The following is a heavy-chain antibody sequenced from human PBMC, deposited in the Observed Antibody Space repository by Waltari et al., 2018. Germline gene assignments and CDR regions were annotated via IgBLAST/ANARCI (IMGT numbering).Heavy chain of an antibody. D-gene: IGHD3-16*02. V-gene: IGHV4-34*01. CDR3: ARERSYRLIVFDY. CDR2: INHSGST. CDR1: GGSFSGYY. J-gene: IGHJ4*02. Sequence: QVQLQQWGAGLLKPSETLSLTCAVYGGSFSGYYWSWTRQPPGKGLEWIGEINHSGSTNYNPSLKSRVTISVDTSKNQFSLKLSSVTAADTAVYYCARERSYRLIVFDYWGQGTLVTVSS.